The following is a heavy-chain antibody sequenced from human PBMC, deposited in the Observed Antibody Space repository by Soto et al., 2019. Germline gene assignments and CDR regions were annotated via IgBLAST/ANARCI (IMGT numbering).Heavy chain of an antibody. D-gene: IGHD2-8*01. Sequence: PSETLSLTCSVSGGSISRYYWSWIRQPPGKGLEWIGYAYYSGDTGYNPSLQSRVPMAVDTSKNQVSLKLTSVTAADTAVYYCARDRSTYGGGGTGEVKENWFDPWGQGALVTVSS. CDR3: ARDRSTYGGGGTGEVKENWFDP. V-gene: IGHV4-59*01. J-gene: IGHJ5*02. CDR1: GGSISRYY. CDR2: AYYSGDT.